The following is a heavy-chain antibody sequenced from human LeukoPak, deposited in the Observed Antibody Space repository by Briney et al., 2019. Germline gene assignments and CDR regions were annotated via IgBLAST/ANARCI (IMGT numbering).Heavy chain of an antibody. J-gene: IGHJ4*02. CDR1: GFTFDDYA. CDR3: AKQRSEVPVAASNY. Sequence: GRSLRLSCAASGFTFDDYAMHWVRQAPGKGLEWVSGISWNSGNIGYADSVKGRFTISRDNSKSTLYLHMNSLRAEDTAIYYCAKQRSEVPVAASNYWGQGTLVTISS. V-gene: IGHV3-9*01. CDR2: ISWNSGNI. D-gene: IGHD2-2*01.